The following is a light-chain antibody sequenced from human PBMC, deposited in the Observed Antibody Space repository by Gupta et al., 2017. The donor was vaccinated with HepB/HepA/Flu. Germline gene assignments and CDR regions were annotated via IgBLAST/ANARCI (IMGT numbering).Light chain of an antibody. Sequence: AVQMTQSPSYLSTSVGHRVTITCRASWSIRNDLAWYQQKPGKAPKLLIFAASSLQRGVPSRFSGSGSCRDFTITISSLQPEEFATYYCREDDLHPRTFGPGTKVDIK. V-gene: IGKV1-6*01. CDR3: REDDLHPRT. CDR2: AAS. J-gene: IGKJ1*01. CDR1: WSIRND.